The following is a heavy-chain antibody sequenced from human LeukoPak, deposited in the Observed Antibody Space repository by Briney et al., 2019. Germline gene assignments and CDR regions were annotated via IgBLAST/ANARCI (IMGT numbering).Heavy chain of an antibody. CDR1: GFTFSSYA. J-gene: IGHJ6*02. Sequence: GGSLRLSCAASGFTFSSYAMSWVRQAPGKGLEWVSAISGSGGSTYYADSVKGRFTISRDNSKNTLYLQMNSLRAEDTAVYYCAKGVERITIFGVVIPAAYYYGMDVWGQGTTVTVSS. D-gene: IGHD3-3*01. CDR3: AKGVERITIFGVVIPAAYYYGMDV. CDR2: ISGSGGST. V-gene: IGHV3-23*01.